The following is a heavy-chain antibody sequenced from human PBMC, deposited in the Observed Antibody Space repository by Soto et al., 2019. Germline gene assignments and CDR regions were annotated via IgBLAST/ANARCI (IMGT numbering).Heavy chain of an antibody. Sequence: ASVKVSCKASGGTFSSYTISWVRQAPGQGLEWMGRIIPILGIANYAQKFQGRVTITADKSTSTAYMELSSLRSEDTAVYYCARDRPELTGTGYYFDYWGQGTLVTVSS. CDR2: IIPILGIA. D-gene: IGHD1-20*01. CDR3: ARDRPELTGTGYYFDY. J-gene: IGHJ4*02. V-gene: IGHV1-69*04. CDR1: GGTFSSYT.